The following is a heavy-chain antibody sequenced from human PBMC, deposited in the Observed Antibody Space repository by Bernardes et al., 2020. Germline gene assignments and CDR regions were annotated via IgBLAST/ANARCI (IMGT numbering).Heavy chain of an antibody. V-gene: IGHV4-59*01. D-gene: IGHD1-26*01. CDR2: IYYSGST. CDR3: ARESADLEWELSSAFDP. J-gene: IGHJ5*02. CDR1: GGSISSYY. Sequence: SETLSLTCTVSGGSISSYYWSWIRQPPGKGLEWIGYIYYSGSTNYNPSLKSRVTISVDTSKNQFSLKLSSVTAADTAVYYCARESADLEWELSSAFDPWGQGTLVTVSS.